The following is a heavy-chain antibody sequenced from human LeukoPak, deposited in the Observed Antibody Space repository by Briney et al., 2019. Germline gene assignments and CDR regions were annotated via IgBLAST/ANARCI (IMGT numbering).Heavy chain of an antibody. D-gene: IGHD3-10*01. V-gene: IGHV1-18*01. J-gene: IGHJ6*02. CDR1: GYTFTSYG. CDR3: ARDLHYYGSGSYHYYYYGMDV. Sequence: GASVKVSCKASGYTFTSYGISWVRQAPGQGLEWMGWISAYNGNTNYAQKLQGRVTMTTDTSTSTAYMELRSLRSDDTAVYYCARDLHYYGSGSYHYYYYGMDVWGQGTTVTVSS. CDR2: ISAYNGNT.